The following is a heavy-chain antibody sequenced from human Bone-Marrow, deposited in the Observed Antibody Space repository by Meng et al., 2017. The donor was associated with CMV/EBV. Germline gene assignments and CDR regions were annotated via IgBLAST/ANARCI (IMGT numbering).Heavy chain of an antibody. Sequence: GESLKISCEASGLTFRTYSMKWVRQAPGKGLEWVSSISSSSSYRYYADSVKGRFTISRDNARKPLYLQMSSLGPEDTALYHCARQTDYSEAVDFWGQGTRVNGAS. CDR1: GLTFRTYS. CDR3: ARQTDYSEAVDF. D-gene: IGHD4-11*01. V-gene: IGHV3-21*04. J-gene: IGHJ4*02. CDR2: ISSSSSYR.